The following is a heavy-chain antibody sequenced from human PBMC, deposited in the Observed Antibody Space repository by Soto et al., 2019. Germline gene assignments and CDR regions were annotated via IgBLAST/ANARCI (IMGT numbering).Heavy chain of an antibody. CDR3: EHSPLGEWFDT. D-gene: IGHD2-21*01. Sequence: XGPTLVTPTQTLTLTCTFSWFSLSTSGVGVCCIRQPPGKALEWLALIYWNDDKRYSPSLKSRLTITKDTSKNQVVLTMTNMDPVDTATYYCEHSPLGEWFDTWGQGTLVTVSS. CDR2: IYWNDDK. V-gene: IGHV2-5*01. CDR1: WFSLSTSGVG. J-gene: IGHJ5*02.